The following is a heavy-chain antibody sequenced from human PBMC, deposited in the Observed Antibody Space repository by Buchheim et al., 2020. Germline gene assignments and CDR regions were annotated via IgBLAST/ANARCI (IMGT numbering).Heavy chain of an antibody. CDR1: GFTFSSFE. Sequence: EVQLVESGGGLVQPGGSLRLSCAASGFTFSSFEMNWVRQAPGKGLEWASYINSIGSTMYYADSVKGRFTISRDNAKNSLYLQMNSLRAEDTAVYYCARPRDQYFDYWGQGTL. D-gene: IGHD3-10*01. CDR3: ARPRDQYFDY. V-gene: IGHV3-48*03. CDR2: INSIGSTM. J-gene: IGHJ4*02.